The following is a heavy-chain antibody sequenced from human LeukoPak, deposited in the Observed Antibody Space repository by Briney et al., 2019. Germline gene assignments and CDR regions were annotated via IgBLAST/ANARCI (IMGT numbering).Heavy chain of an antibody. Sequence: SETLSLTCTVSGGSISSSSYYWGWIRQPPGKGLEWIGSIYYSGSTYYNPSLKSRVTISVDTSKSQFSLKLSSVTAADTAVYYCARHESGDLGAFDYWGQGTLVTVSS. J-gene: IGHJ4*02. CDR3: ARHESGDLGAFDY. V-gene: IGHV4-39*01. CDR1: GGSISSSSYY. CDR2: IYYSGST. D-gene: IGHD2-21*02.